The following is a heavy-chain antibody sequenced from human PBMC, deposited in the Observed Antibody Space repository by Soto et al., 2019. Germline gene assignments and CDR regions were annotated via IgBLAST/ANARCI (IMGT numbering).Heavy chain of an antibody. CDR1: GYTLTAFF. Sequence: ASVKVSCKASGYTLTAFFMHWVRQAPGQGLEWMGVINPGYPAGRSTTYAQKFQGRVTMTTDTSTSTVYMELSRLRSDDTAVYYCARTPITMIVVVTKGFDYWGQGTLVTVSS. CDR2: INPGYPAGRST. J-gene: IGHJ4*02. CDR3: ARTPITMIVVVTKGFDY. D-gene: IGHD3-22*01. V-gene: IGHV1-46*01.